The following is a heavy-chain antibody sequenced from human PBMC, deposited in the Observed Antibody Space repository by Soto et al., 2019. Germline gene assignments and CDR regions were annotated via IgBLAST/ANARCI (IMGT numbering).Heavy chain of an antibody. J-gene: IGHJ3*02. CDR2: ISYDGSNK. D-gene: IGHD7-27*01. CDR1: GFTFSSYA. V-gene: IGHV3-30-3*01. CDR3: ARPPDGVTGDAFDI. Sequence: QVQLVESGGGVVQPGRSLRLSCAASGFTFSSYAMHRVRQAPGKGLEWVAVISYDGSNKYYADSVKGRFTISRDNSKNTLYLQMNSLRAEDTAVYYCARPPDGVTGDAFDIWGQGTMVTGSS.